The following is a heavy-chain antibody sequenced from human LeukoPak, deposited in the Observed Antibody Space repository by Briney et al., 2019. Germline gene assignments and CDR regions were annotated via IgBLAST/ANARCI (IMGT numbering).Heavy chain of an antibody. V-gene: IGHV1-46*01. CDR1: GYTFTSYG. D-gene: IGHD3-16*01. Sequence: ASVKVSCKASGYTFTSYGISWVRQAPGQGLEWVGTIHPDGETTTYGQKFQGRVTMTCDTSTSTVYMDLSSLRSEDTAVYYCAREIAMITFGGVVAFDIWGQGTMVTVSS. CDR2: IHPDGETT. CDR3: AREIAMITFGGVVAFDI. J-gene: IGHJ3*02.